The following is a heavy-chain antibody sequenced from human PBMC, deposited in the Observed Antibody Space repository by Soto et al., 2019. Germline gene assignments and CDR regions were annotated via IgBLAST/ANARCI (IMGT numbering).Heavy chain of an antibody. D-gene: IGHD3-10*01. CDR3: VKDVGRWCREKGAFDI. CDR2: ISYDGSNK. Sequence: GGSLRLSCAASGFTFSSYGMHWVRQAPGKGLEWVAVISYDGSNKYYADSVKGRFTISRDNSKNTLYLQMSSLRAEDTAVYYCVKDVGRWCREKGAFDIWGQGTRVTVSS. V-gene: IGHV3-30*18. CDR1: GFTFSSYG. J-gene: IGHJ3*02.